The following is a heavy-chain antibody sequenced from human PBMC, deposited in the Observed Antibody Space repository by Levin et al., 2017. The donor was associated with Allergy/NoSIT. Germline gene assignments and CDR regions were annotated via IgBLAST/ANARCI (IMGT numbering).Heavy chain of an antibody. J-gene: IGHJ4*02. D-gene: IGHD2-15*01. Sequence: GGSLRLSCAASGFTFSSYEMNWVRQAPGKGLEWVSYISSSGSTIYYADSVKGRFTISRDNAKNSLYLQMNSLRAEDTAVYYCARGFRYCSGGSCYSTDYWGQGTLVTVSS. CDR2: ISSSGSTI. V-gene: IGHV3-48*03. CDR1: GFTFSSYE. CDR3: ARGFRYCSGGSCYSTDY.